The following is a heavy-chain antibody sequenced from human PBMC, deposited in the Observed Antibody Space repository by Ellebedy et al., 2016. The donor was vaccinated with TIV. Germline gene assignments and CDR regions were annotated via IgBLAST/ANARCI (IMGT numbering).Heavy chain of an antibody. CDR2: ISPYHGYT. V-gene: IGHV1-18*01. Sequence: ASVKVSCXGSGYAFANYGLSWVRQAPGQGLEWMGYISPYHGYTNYAQKFRGRVTMTTDTSTSTAYMELRSLTSDDAAVYYCAREKDYWGQGTLVTVSS. J-gene: IGHJ4*02. CDR1: GYAFANYG. CDR3: AREKDY.